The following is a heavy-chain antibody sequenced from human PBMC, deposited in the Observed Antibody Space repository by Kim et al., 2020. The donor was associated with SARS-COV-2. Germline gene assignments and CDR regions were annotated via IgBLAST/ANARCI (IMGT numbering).Heavy chain of an antibody. V-gene: IGHV4-59*01. CDR1: GGSISSYY. Sequence: SETLSLTCTVSGGSISSYYWSWIRQPPGKGLEWIGYIYYSGSTNYNPSLKSRVTISVDTSKNQFSLKLSSVTAADTAVYYCARTYYYGSGRRYDAFDIWGQGTMVTVSS. J-gene: IGHJ3*02. CDR3: ARTYYYGSGRRYDAFDI. D-gene: IGHD3-10*01. CDR2: IYYSGST.